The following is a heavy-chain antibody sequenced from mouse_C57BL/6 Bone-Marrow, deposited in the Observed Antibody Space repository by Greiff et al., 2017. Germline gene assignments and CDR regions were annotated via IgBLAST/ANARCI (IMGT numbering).Heavy chain of an antibody. CDR2: IDPENGDT. Sequence: VQLQQSGAELVRPGASVKLSCTASGFNIKDDYMHWVKQRPEQGLEWIGWIDPENGDTEYASKFQGKATITADTSSNTAYLQLRSLTYEDTAVYYCTTLCYFDYWCQGTTLTVSS. J-gene: IGHJ2*01. CDR1: GFNIKDDY. CDR3: TTLCYFDY. V-gene: IGHV14-4*01.